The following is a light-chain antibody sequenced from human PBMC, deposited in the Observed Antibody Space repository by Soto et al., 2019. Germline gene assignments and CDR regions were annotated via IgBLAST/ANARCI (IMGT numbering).Light chain of an antibody. J-gene: IGKJ1*01. CDR1: QSVSSN. CDR3: QQYNNWPPTCT. Sequence: EIVMTQSPATLSVSPGERATLSCRASQSVSSNLAWYQQKPGQAPRLLIYGASTRATGIPARFSGSGSGTEFTLTISSLQSEDFAVYYCQQYNNWPPTCTFGQGTRWIS. V-gene: IGKV3-15*01. CDR2: GAS.